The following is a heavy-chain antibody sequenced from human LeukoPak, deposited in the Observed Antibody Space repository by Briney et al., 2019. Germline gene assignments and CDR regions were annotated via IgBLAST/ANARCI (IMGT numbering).Heavy chain of an antibody. CDR3: TKDMAGYSSSWGAFDI. CDR2: ISWNSGSI. J-gene: IGHJ3*02. Sequence: GGSLRLSCAASGFTFDDYAMHWVRQAPGKGLEWVSGISWNSGSIGYADSVKGRFTISRDNAKNSLYLQMNSLRAEDTALYYCTKDMAGYSSSWGAFDIWGQGTMVTVSS. V-gene: IGHV3-9*01. D-gene: IGHD6-13*01. CDR1: GFTFDDYA.